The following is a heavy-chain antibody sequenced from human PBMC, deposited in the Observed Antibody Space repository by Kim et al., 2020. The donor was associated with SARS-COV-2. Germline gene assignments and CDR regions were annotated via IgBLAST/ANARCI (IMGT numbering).Heavy chain of an antibody. CDR1: GFTFDDYA. Sequence: GGSLRLSCAASGFTFDDYAMHWVRQAPGKGLEWVSGISWNSGSIGYADSVKGRFTISRDNAKNSLYLQMNSLRAEDTALNYCAKDMGDYVPWGQGTLVTVSS. CDR2: ISWNSGSI. V-gene: IGHV3-9*01. J-gene: IGHJ5*02. D-gene: IGHD4-17*01. CDR3: AKDMGDYVP.